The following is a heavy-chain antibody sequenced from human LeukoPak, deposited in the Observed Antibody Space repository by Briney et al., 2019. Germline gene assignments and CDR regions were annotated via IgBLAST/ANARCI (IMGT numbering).Heavy chain of an antibody. D-gene: IGHD3-10*01. CDR2: IYYSGST. V-gene: IGHV4-31*03. CDR1: GDSIINGIYY. CDR3: ARDGRLWFGETNWFDP. J-gene: IGHJ5*02. Sequence: SETLSLTCTVSGDSIINGIYYWSWIRQPPGKGLEWIGCIYYSGSTYYNPSLKSRVIISLDTSKNQLSLKLSSLTAADTAFYYCARDGRLWFGETNWFDPWGQGTLVTVSS.